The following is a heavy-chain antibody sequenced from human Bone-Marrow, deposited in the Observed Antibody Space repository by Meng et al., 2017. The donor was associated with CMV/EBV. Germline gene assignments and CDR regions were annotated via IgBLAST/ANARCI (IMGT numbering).Heavy chain of an antibody. CDR2: IYNIADT. V-gene: IGHV4-59*01. J-gene: IGHJ3*02. CDR3: ARGVATGGNFHM. D-gene: IGHD5-12*01. Sequence: SETLSLTCTISGDSMSSSYWSWIRQPPGKGLEWIGFIYNIADTNYNPSLKTRVAISVDTSKNHFSLKLTSVTAADTAVYFCARGVATGGNFHMWGQGTMVT. CDR1: GDSMSSSY.